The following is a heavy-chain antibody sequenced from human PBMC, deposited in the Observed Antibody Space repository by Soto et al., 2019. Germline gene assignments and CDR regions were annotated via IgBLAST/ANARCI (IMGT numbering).Heavy chain of an antibody. CDR2: IYSGTNT. CDR1: GISISSSY. D-gene: IGHD3-3*01. CDR3: ALASDLLHAYFGMDV. Sequence: PGGSLRLSCAASGISISSSYMSWVRQAPGKGLEWVSLIYSGTNTYYEASVKGRFTISRDNSKNTLYLQMNRLRAEDTAVYYCALASDLLHAYFGMDVWGQGTTVTVSS. J-gene: IGHJ6*02. V-gene: IGHV3-53*01.